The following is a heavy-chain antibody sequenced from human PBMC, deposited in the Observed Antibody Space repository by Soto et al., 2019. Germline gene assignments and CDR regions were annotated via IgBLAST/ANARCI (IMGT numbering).Heavy chain of an antibody. J-gene: IGHJ6*03. CDR3: ARLKGYYYYYYMDV. Sequence: GSLRLSCAASGFTFSSYAMHWVRQAPGKGLEYVSAISSNGGSTYYANSVKGRFTISRDNSKNTLYLQMGSLRAEDMAVYYCARLKGYYYYYYMDVWGKGTTVTVSS. CDR1: GFTFSSYA. CDR2: ISSNGGST. V-gene: IGHV3-64*01.